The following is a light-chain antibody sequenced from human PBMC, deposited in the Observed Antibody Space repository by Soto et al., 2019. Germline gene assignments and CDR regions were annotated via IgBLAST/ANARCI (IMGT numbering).Light chain of an antibody. V-gene: IGKV1-5*01. Sequence: DTQMTQSPSTLSASVGDTVTITCRASQTIYTWLAWYQQKPGKAPKVIIYDASTLESGVSSRFSGSGSGTEFTLTISGLQPDDFATYYCQQYNDYLPYTFGQGTK. CDR2: DAS. CDR3: QQYNDYLPYT. CDR1: QTIYTW. J-gene: IGKJ2*01.